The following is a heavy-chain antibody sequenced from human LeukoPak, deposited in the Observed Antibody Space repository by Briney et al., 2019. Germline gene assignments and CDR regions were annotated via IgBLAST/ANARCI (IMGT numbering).Heavy chain of an antibody. CDR1: GYTFTNYW. CDR2: IYPGDSDT. CDR3: ARRGFCSGGSCFSAPFDF. Sequence: PGESPQISCQGSGYTFTNYWIAWVRQMPGKGLEWMGIIYPGDSDTRYSPSFQGQVSISADKSISTAYLQWSSLKASDTAMYYCARRGFCSGGSCFSAPFDFWGQGTLLTVSS. D-gene: IGHD2-15*01. J-gene: IGHJ4*02. V-gene: IGHV5-51*01.